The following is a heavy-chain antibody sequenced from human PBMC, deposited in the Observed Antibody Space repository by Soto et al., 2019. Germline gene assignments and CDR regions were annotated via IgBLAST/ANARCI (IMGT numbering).Heavy chain of an antibody. D-gene: IGHD3-3*01. CDR2: ISGSGGST. Sequence: SLRLSCAASGFTFSSYAMSWVRQAPGKGLAWVSAISGSGGSTYYADSVKGRFTISRDNSKNTLYLQMNSLRAEDTAVYYCAKDPTIFGVVIPYYGMDVWGQGTTVTVSS. CDR3: AKDPTIFGVVIPYYGMDV. CDR1: GFTFSSYA. J-gene: IGHJ6*02. V-gene: IGHV3-23*01.